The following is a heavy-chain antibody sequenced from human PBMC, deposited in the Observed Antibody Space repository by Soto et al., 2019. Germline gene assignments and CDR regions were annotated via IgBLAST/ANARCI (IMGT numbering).Heavy chain of an antibody. D-gene: IGHD3-9*01. CDR1: GFTGFTFSNAW. Sequence: EVQLVESGGGLVKPGGSLRLSCGASGFTGFTFSNAWMSWVRQAPGKGLEWVGRIKSKTDGGTTDYAAPVKGRFTLSRDDSKNTLYLQMNSLQSEDTAVYYCTTDGRYSPIYYYYGMNVWGQGTTVTVSS. CDR3: TTDGRYSPIYYYYGMNV. CDR2: IKSKTDGGTT. V-gene: IGHV3-15*01. J-gene: IGHJ6*02.